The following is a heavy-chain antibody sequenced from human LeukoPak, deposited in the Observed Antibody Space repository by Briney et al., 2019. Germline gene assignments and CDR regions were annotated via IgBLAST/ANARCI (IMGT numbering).Heavy chain of an antibody. Sequence: SETLPLTCTVSGGSIGSGSYYWGWIRQPPGKGLEWIGSIYHSGSTYYNPSLKSRVTISVDTSKNQFSLKLSSVTAADTAVYYCARVRGYCSSTSCYYAFDIWGQGTMVTVSS. CDR3: ARVRGYCSSTSCYYAFDI. D-gene: IGHD2-2*01. CDR1: GGSIGSGSYY. V-gene: IGHV4-39*07. J-gene: IGHJ3*02. CDR2: IYHSGST.